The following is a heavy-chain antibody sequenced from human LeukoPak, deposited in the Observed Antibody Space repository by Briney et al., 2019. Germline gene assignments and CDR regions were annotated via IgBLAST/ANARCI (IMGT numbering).Heavy chain of an antibody. D-gene: IGHD1-26*01. CDR2: ISGSGGST. J-gene: IGHJ3*02. CDR1: GLTFSSYW. CDR3: AKCITALLSPADAFDI. V-gene: IGHV3-23*01. Sequence: GGSLRLSCAASGLTFSSYWMHWARQSPGKWLEWISAISGSGGSTYYADSVKGRFTISRDNSKNTLHLQMNSLRAEDTAVYYCAKCITALLSPADAFDIWGQGTMVTVSS.